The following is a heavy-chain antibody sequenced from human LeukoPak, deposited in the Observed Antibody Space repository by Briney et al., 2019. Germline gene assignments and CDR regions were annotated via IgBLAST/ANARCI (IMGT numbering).Heavy chain of an antibody. Sequence: SETLSLTCTVSGGSINSYYWSWIRQPPRKGLEWIGYIYDSGSTNYNPSPKSRVTISVDTCKIQFSVKLSSVTAADTAVYYCARAKNYYGSGSRKKTHNWFDPWGQGTLVTVSS. D-gene: IGHD3-10*01. CDR2: IYDSGST. J-gene: IGHJ5*02. CDR3: ARAKNYYGSGSRKKTHNWFDP. V-gene: IGHV4-59*01. CDR1: GGSINSYY.